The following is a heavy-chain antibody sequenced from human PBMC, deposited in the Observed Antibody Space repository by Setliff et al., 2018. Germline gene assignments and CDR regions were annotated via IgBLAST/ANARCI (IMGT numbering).Heavy chain of an antibody. CDR1: GYTFTSNL. CDR3: SRETWYVEGYSYMDV. CDR2: INTNTGNP. Sequence: ASVKVSCKASGYTFTSNLINWVRQAPGQGLEWMGWINTNTGNPTYSQGFTGRIVFSLEASANTAYLQISNLETEDTGVYYCSRETWYVEGYSYMDVWGQGTAVTVSS. D-gene: IGHD6-13*01. J-gene: IGHJ6*03. V-gene: IGHV7-4-1*02.